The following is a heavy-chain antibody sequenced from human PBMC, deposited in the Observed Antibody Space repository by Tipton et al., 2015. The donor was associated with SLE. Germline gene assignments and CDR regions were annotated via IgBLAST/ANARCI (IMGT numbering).Heavy chain of an antibody. CDR3: ARDRGGYYYDSSGYFDY. V-gene: IGHV3-66*02. Sequence: SLRLSCAASGFTVSSNYMSWVRQAPGKGLEWVSVIYSGGSTYYADSVKGRFTISRDNSKNTLYLQMNSLRAEDTAVYYCARDRGGYYYDSSGYFDYWGQGTLVTVSS. D-gene: IGHD3-22*01. CDR1: GFTVSSNY. CDR2: IYSGGST. J-gene: IGHJ4*02.